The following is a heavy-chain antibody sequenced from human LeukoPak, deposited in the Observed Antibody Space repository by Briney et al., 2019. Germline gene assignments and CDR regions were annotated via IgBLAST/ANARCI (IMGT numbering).Heavy chain of an antibody. J-gene: IGHJ4*02. CDR1: GGSFSGYY. CDR2: INHSGST. Sequence: PSETLSLTCAVYGGSFSGYYWSWIRQPPGKGLEWIGEINHSGSTNYNPSLKSRVTISVDTSKNRFSLKLSSVTAADTAVYYCARTSVGATSDFDYWGQGTLVTVSS. V-gene: IGHV4-34*01. CDR3: ARTSVGATSDFDY. D-gene: IGHD1-26*01.